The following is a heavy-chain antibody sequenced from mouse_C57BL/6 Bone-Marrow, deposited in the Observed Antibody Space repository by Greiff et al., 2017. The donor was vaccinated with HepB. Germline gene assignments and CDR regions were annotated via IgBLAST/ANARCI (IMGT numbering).Heavy chain of an antibody. CDR2: IRSKSNNYAT. CDR1: GFSFNTYA. Sequence: EVQLVESGGGLVQPKGSLKLSCAASGFSFNTYAMNWVRQAPGKGLEWVARIRSKSNNYATYYADSVKDRFTISRDDSESMLYLQMHNLKTEDTAMYYCVREAGGFDYWGQGTTLTVSS. V-gene: IGHV10-1*01. J-gene: IGHJ2*01. CDR3: VREAGGFDY.